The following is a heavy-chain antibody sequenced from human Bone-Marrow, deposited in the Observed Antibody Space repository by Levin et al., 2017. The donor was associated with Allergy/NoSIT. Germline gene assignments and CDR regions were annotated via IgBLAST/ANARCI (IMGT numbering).Heavy chain of an antibody. V-gene: IGHV4-39*07. CDR2: IYHTGTT. Sequence: SETLSLTCTVSGGSISSSSHHWGWVRQPPGKGLEWIGSIYHTGTTYYRPSLRGRVTISVDTSNTQFSLKLTSVTAADTAMYYWAGEYSRSAAYWGQGTLVTVSS. J-gene: IGHJ4*02. D-gene: IGHD6-6*01. CDR3: AGEYSRSAAY. CDR1: GGSISSSSHH.